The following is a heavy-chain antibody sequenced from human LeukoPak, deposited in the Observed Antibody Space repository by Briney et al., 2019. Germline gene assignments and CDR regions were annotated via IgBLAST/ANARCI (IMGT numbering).Heavy chain of an antibody. V-gene: IGHV4-34*01. CDR2: INHSGST. CDR3: ARDLGIAARPDY. Sequence: PSETLSLTCAVYGGSFSGYYWSWIRQPPGKGLEWIGEINHSGSTNYNPSLKSRVTISVDTSKNQFSLKLSSVTAADTAVYYCARDLGIAARPDYWGQGALVTVSS. CDR1: GGSFSGYY. J-gene: IGHJ4*02. D-gene: IGHD6-6*01.